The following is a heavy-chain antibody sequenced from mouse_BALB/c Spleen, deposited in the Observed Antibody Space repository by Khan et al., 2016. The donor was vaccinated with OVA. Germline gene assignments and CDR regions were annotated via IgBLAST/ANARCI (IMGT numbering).Heavy chain of an antibody. CDR2: ININTGEP. D-gene: IGHD3-1*01. CDR1: GFTFTNYG. Sequence: QIQLVQSGPELKKPGETVKISCKASGFTFTNYGMNWVKQAPGKGLKWMGWININTGEPTYAEEFKGRFVFSLETSASTAYLQINNLKNEDTTTYFCARGLGLLFAMDYWGQGTSVTVSS. CDR3: ARGLGLLFAMDY. V-gene: IGHV9-3*02. J-gene: IGHJ4*01.